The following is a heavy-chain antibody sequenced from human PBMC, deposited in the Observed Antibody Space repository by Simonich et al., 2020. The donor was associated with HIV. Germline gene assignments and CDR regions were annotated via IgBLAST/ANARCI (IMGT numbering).Heavy chain of an antibody. Sequence: QVQLVQSGAEVKKPGSSVKVSCKASGGTFSSFAISWVRQTPGLGLEWGGGIIPIFGTANYAQMVQGRVTITADESTSTAYMERSSLRSEDTGIYYCARKGGGRGVYYFDYWGQGTLVTVSS. V-gene: IGHV1-69*13. J-gene: IGHJ4*02. D-gene: IGHD3-10*01. CDR1: GGTFSSFA. CDR3: ARKGGGRGVYYFDY. CDR2: IIPIFGTA.